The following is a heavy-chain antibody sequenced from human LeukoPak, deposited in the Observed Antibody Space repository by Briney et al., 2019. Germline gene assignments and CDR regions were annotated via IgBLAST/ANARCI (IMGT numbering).Heavy chain of an antibody. CDR3: SESHPLILSRADP. J-gene: IGHJ5*02. V-gene: IGHV3-23*01. Sequence: GGSLRLSCAVSGFTSKTSAMSWVRQAPGKGLEWVSGISRSGDGTYYAASVKGRFTISRDKFKEVLYLQMDSLRADDTAIYYCSESHPLILSRADPWGPGTLVTVSS. CDR1: GFTSKTSA. D-gene: IGHD3-10*01. CDR2: ISRSGDGT.